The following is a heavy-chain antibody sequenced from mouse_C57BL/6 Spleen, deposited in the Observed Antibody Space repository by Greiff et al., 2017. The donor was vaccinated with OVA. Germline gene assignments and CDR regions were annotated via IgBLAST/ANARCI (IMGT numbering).Heavy chain of an antibody. CDR3: ARDSRTTVVATEAWFAY. CDR1: GFTFSSYA. Sequence: EVKLVESGGGLVKPGGSLKLSCAASGFTFSSYAMSWVRQTPEKRLEWVATISDGGSYTYYPDNVKGRFTISRDNAKNNLYLQMSHLKSEDTAMYYCARDSRTTVVATEAWFAYWGQGTLVTVSA. D-gene: IGHD1-1*01. J-gene: IGHJ3*01. V-gene: IGHV5-4*01. CDR2: ISDGGSYT.